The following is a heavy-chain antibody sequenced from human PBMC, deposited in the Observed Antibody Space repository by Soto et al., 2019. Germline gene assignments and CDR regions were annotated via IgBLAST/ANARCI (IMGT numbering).Heavy chain of an antibody. J-gene: IGHJ4*02. Sequence: QVQLQESGPGLVKPSQTLSLTCTVSGGSISSAAYYWSWIRQHPGKGLEWIGYISHSGSNYYNPSLKSRVIISVDTSKNQFSLRLTSVTAADTAVYYCAREYTYGSNFFDCWGQGALVTVSS. V-gene: IGHV4-31*03. CDR2: ISHSGSN. CDR3: AREYTYGSNFFDC. CDR1: GGSISSAAYY. D-gene: IGHD5-18*01.